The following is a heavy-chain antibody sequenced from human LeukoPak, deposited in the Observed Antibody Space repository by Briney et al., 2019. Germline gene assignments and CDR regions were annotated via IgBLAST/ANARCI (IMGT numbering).Heavy chain of an antibody. J-gene: IGHJ3*02. D-gene: IGHD1-1*01. Sequence: GGSLRLSCAASGFTFSSYGMHWVRQAPGKGLVWVSHINTDGSNTNYADSVKGRFTISRDNAKNTLFLQMNSLRVEDTAVCYCARDYNWGSDGFDIWGQGTMVTVSS. CDR2: INTDGSNT. V-gene: IGHV3-74*01. CDR3: ARDYNWGSDGFDI. CDR1: GFTFSSYG.